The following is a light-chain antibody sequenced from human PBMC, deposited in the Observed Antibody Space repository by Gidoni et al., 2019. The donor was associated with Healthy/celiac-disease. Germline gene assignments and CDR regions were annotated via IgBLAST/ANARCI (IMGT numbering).Light chain of an antibody. Sequence: DIQMTQSPSTLSASVGDRVTITCRASQSISSWLAWYQQKPGKAPKLLIYKASSLESGVPSRFSGSVSGTEFTLTISSLQPDDFATYYCQQYNSYSPVTFGQXTKVEIK. J-gene: IGKJ1*01. CDR3: QQYNSYSPVT. CDR2: KAS. V-gene: IGKV1-5*03. CDR1: QSISSW.